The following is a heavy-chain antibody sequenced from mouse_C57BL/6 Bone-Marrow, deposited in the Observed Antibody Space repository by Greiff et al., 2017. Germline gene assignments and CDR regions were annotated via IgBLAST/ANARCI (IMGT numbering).Heavy chain of an antibody. CDR1: GYTFTSYW. D-gene: IGHD1-1*01. V-gene: IGHV1-55*01. Sequence: QVQLQQPGAELVKPGASVKMSCKASGYTFTSYWITWVKQRPGQGLEWIGDIYPGSGSTNYNEKFKSKATLTVDTSSSTAYMQLSSLTSEDSAVYYCARWEESYYGSSRSWGNYWGQGTTLTVSS. J-gene: IGHJ2*01. CDR2: IYPGSGST. CDR3: ARWEESYYGSSRSWGNY.